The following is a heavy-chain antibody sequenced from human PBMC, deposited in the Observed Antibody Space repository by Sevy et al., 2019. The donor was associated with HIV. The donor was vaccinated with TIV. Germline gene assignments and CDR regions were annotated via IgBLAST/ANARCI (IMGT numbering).Heavy chain of an antibody. CDR1: GFSLTTSGVG. V-gene: IGHV2-5*02. D-gene: IGHD4-17*01. CDR3: APRPYGDYVGGFDV. Sequence: SGPTLVKPTQTLTLTCTFSGFSLTTSGVGVGWIRQPPGKALEWLALIYWDDDKYYSPSLKSRLTITKDTSKNQVVLRMTNMDPVDTATYFCAPRPYGDYVGGFDVWGQGTLVTVSS. J-gene: IGHJ3*01. CDR2: IYWDDDK.